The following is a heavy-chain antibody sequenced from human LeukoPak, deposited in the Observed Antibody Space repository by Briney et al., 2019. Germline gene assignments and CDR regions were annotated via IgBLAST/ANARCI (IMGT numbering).Heavy chain of an antibody. D-gene: IGHD3-10*01. CDR3: ARGGYHGSGNDFRFDP. CDR1: GYTFTSYY. CDR2: INPSGGST. Sequence: ASVKVSCKASGYTFTSYYMHWVRQAPGQGLEWMGIINPSGGSTSYAQKFQGRVTMTRDMSTSTVYMELSSLRSEDTAVYYCARGGYHGSGNDFRFDPWGQGTLVTVSS. J-gene: IGHJ5*02. V-gene: IGHV1-46*01.